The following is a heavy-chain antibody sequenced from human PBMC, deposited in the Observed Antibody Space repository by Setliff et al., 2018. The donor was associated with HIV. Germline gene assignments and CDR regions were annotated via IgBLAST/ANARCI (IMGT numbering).Heavy chain of an antibody. CDR1: GFTFSSYW. V-gene: IGHV3-7*01. Sequence: GESLKISCAASGFTFSSYWMSWVRQAPGKGLEWVGNIKQDGSEKSYVGSVKGRFTISRDNAKNSLYLQMSSLRAEDTAVYYCARGQTTAEYWGQGTLVTVSS. CDR2: IKQDGSEK. J-gene: IGHJ4*02. CDR3: ARGQTTAEY. D-gene: IGHD4-17*01.